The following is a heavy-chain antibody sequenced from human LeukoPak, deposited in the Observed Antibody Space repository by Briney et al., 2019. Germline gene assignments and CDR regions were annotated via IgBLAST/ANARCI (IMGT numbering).Heavy chain of an antibody. Sequence: SETLSLTCTVSGGSISSYYWSWIRQPPGKGLEWIGYIYYSGSTNYNPSLKSRVTISVDTSKNQFSLKLSSVTAADTAVYYCARVALDYGDYVWLDPWGQGTLVTVSS. CDR3: ARVALDYGDYVWLDP. CDR2: IYYSGST. D-gene: IGHD4-17*01. V-gene: IGHV4-59*01. CDR1: GGSISSYY. J-gene: IGHJ5*02.